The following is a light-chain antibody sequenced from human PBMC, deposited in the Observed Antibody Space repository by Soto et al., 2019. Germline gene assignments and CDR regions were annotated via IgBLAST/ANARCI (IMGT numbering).Light chain of an antibody. V-gene: IGLV1-44*01. Sequence: QSVLTQPPSASGTPGQRVTISCSGSSSNIGSNTVNWYQKFPGTAPKLLIYSSILRPSGVPDRFSGSKSGTSASLAISGLQSEVEADYYCTAWDDSLNGVLFGGGTKLTVL. J-gene: IGLJ2*01. CDR3: TAWDDSLNGVL. CDR1: SSNIGSNT. CDR2: SSI.